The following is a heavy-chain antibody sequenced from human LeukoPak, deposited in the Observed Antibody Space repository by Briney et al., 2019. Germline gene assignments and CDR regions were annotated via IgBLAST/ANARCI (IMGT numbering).Heavy chain of an antibody. Sequence: GGSLRLSCAASGFTFSNYWMSWVREAPGKGLEWVASVSKDGSEREFVDSVKGRFTISRDNAKSSLYLQMNSLRAEDTAVYYCARDSMVALYLHFDYWGQGTLVTVSS. CDR2: VSKDGSER. D-gene: IGHD2-8*01. CDR3: ARDSMVALYLHFDY. J-gene: IGHJ4*02. V-gene: IGHV3-7*01. CDR1: GFTFSNYW.